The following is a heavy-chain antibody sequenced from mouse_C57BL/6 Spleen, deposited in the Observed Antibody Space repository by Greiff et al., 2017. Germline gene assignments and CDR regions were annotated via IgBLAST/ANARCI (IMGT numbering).Heavy chain of an antibody. CDR3: ARRSNYPGWYFDV. J-gene: IGHJ1*03. Sequence: VQLKESGGGLVKPGGSLKLSCAASGFTFSDYGMHWVRQAPEKGLEWVAYISSGSSTIYYADTVKGRFPIARDNAKNTLFLQMTSLRSEDTAMYYCARRSNYPGWYFDVWGTGTTVTVSS. CDR1: GFTFSDYG. CDR2: ISSGSSTI. V-gene: IGHV5-17*01. D-gene: IGHD2-5*01.